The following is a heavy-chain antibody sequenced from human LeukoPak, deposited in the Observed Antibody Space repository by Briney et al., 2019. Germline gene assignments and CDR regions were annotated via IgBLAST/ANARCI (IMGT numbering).Heavy chain of an antibody. D-gene: IGHD2-15*01. CDR2: IDSDASRT. V-gene: IGHV3-74*01. Sequence: GGSLRLSCAASGFTFNNYWIHWVRQVPGKDLVWVSRIDSDASRTNYADSVKGRFTISRDNVKNMVYLQMGSLTVEDTAVYYCARYCNGDTCDGALDLWGQGTLVTVSS. CDR3: ARYCNGDTCDGALDL. CDR1: GFTFNNYW. J-gene: IGHJ3*01.